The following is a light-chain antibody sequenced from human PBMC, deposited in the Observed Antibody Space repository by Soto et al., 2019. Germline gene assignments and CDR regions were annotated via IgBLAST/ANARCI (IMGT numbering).Light chain of an antibody. CDR1: NSNIGGYS. CDR2: YND. V-gene: IGLV1-36*01. J-gene: IGLJ3*02. CDR3: AVCDDILSAPV. Sequence: QSVLTQPPSVSGAPGQTVTISCSGSNSNIGGYSVDWCQQLPGKPPKLLIYYNDLLPSGVSTRFSGSKSGTSASLAISGLQSEDEADYYCAVCDDILSAPVFGGGTKLTVL.